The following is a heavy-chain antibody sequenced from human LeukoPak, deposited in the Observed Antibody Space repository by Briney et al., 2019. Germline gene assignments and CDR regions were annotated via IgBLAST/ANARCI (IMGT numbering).Heavy chain of an antibody. CDR3: ARLYSGYGPDS. CDR2: IYPGDSDS. D-gene: IGHD5-12*01. CDR1: GYSFTSYW. Sequence: GESLKISCKGSGYSFTSYWIGWVRQMPGKGLEWMGIIYPGDSDSRYSPSFQGQVTISADKSTSTVYLQWSSLKATDTAMYYCARLYSGYGPDSWGQGTLVTVSS. V-gene: IGHV5-51*01. J-gene: IGHJ4*02.